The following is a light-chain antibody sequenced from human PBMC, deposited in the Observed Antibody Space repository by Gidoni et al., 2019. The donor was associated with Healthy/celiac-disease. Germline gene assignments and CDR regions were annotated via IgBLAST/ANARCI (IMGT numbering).Light chain of an antibody. CDR2: KAS. J-gene: IGKJ2*01. Sequence: DIQMTQSPSTLSASVGDRVTITCRASQSISSWLAWYQQKPGKAPKLLIYKASSLESGVPSRFSGSGSGTEFTLTISSLQPDDFATYYCQQYNSYSPYTFGQXTKLESK. CDR3: QQYNSYSPYT. V-gene: IGKV1-5*03. CDR1: QSISSW.